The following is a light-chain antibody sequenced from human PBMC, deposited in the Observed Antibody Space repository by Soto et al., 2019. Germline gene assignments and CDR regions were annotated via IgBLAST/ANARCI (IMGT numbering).Light chain of an antibody. CDR2: DAS. J-gene: IGKJ5*01. CDR3: QQRNTWPPIT. Sequence: EIVLTQSPVTLSLSPGERATLSCRASQSVRTYLAWYQVKPGQAPRLLIYDASRRDSGVPARFSGSGSGTDFTLTTSSLEPEDFALYYCQQRNTWPPITFGQGTRLEIK. CDR1: QSVRTY. V-gene: IGKV3-11*01.